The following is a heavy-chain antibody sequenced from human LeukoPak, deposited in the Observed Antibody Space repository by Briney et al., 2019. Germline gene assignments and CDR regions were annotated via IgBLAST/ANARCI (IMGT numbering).Heavy chain of an antibody. V-gene: IGHV3-23*01. CDR2: ISGSGGST. D-gene: IGHD2-15*01. Sequence: GGSLRLSCAASGFTFSSCAISWVRQAPGKGLEWVSTISGSGGSTYYADSVKGRFTISRDNSKNTLYLQLNSLRAEDTAVYYCAKPLIPIRVCRGRSSYYYYMDVWGKGTTVTVSS. J-gene: IGHJ6*03. CDR3: AKPLIPIRVCRGRSSYYYYMDV. CDR1: GFTFSSCA.